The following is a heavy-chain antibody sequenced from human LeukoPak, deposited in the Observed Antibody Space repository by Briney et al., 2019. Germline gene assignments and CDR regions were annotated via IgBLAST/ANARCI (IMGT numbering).Heavy chain of an antibody. V-gene: IGHV4-4*02. D-gene: IGHD3-10*01. Sequence: SETLSLTCAVSGVSISSSNWWSWVRQPPGKGLEWIGEIYHSGSTNYNPSLKSRVTISVDTSKNQFSLKLSSVTAADTAVYYCARRYGSGSSGTFDYWGQGTLVTVSS. CDR2: IYHSGST. CDR3: ARRYGSGSSGTFDY. CDR1: GVSISSSNW. J-gene: IGHJ4*02.